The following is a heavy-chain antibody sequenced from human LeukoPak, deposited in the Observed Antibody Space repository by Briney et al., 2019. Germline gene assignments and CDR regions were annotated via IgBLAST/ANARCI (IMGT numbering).Heavy chain of an antibody. CDR3: ARRDSGFEFFDY. CDR1: GYSFTSFW. Sequence: GESLKISCKGSGYSFTSFWIGWVRQMPGKGLEWMGIIYPGDSDTRYSAFFEGQVTISADKSFNTSYLQWSSLKASDTAMYYCARRDSGFEFFDYWGQGTLVTVSS. J-gene: IGHJ4*02. D-gene: IGHD5-12*01. V-gene: IGHV5-51*01. CDR2: IYPGDSDT.